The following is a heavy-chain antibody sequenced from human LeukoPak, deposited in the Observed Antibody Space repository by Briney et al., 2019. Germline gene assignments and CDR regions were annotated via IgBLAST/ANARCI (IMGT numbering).Heavy chain of an antibody. Sequence: GGSLRLSCAASGFTFSSYAMHWVRQAPGKGLEWVAVISYDGSNKYYADSVKGRFTISRDNSKNTLYLQMNSLRAEDTAVYYCARDEAAIFGVVIIGRFDYWGQGTLVTVSS. CDR1: GFTFSSYA. CDR2: ISYDGSNK. CDR3: ARDEAAIFGVVIIGRFDY. J-gene: IGHJ4*02. D-gene: IGHD3-3*01. V-gene: IGHV3-30-3*01.